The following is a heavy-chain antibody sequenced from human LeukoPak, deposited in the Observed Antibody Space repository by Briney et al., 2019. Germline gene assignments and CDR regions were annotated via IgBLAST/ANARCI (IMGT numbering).Heavy chain of an antibody. J-gene: IGHJ4*02. CDR3: ARASGYSGYEWRDYFDY. Sequence: ASVKVSCKASGYTFTGYYMHWVRQAPGQGLEWMGWINPNSGGTDYAQKFQGRVTMTRDTSISTAYMELSRLRSDDTAVYYCARASGYSGYEWRDYFDYWGQGTLVTVSS. V-gene: IGHV1-2*02. CDR2: INPNSGGT. CDR1: GYTFTGYY. D-gene: IGHD5-12*01.